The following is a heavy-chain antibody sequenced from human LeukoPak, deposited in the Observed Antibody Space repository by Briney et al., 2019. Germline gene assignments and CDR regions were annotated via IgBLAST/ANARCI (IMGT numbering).Heavy chain of an antibody. CDR3: ARDKGYYDILTGYYNRLDY. CDR2: ISSSGSTI. J-gene: IGHJ4*02. D-gene: IGHD3-9*01. CDR1: GFTFSDYY. Sequence: GGSLRLSCAASGFTFSDYYMSWIRQAPGKGLEWVSYISSSGSTIYYADSVKGRFTISRDNAKNSLYLRMNSLRAEDTAVYYCARDKGYYDILTGYYNRLDYWGQGTLVTVSS. V-gene: IGHV3-11*01.